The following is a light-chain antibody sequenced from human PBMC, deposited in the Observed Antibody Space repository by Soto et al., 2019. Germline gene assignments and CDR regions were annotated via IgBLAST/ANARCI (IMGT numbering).Light chain of an antibody. J-gene: IGKJ2*01. CDR1: QTVGSSF. CDR2: GAS. Sequence: EIVLTQSPGTLSLSPGDGATLSCRASQTVGSSFLGWYQQKPGQAPRLIMYGASNGATGIPDRFTGRGSGTDFTLTISRLDPEDFAVYYCHHYGGSQYTFGQGTKLEI. V-gene: IGKV3-20*01. CDR3: HHYGGSQYT.